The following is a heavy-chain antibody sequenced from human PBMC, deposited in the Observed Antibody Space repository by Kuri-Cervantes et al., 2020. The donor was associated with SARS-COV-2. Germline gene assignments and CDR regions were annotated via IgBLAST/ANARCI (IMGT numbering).Heavy chain of an antibody. D-gene: IGHD6-19*01. Sequence: SETLSLTCTVSGGSISSYYWSWIRQPPGKGLEWIGYIYYSGSTNYNPSLKSRVTISVDTSKNQFSLKLSSVTAADTAVYYCARRPRGASSGWSQRSQYYYYYGMDVWGQGTTVTVSS. V-gene: IGHV4-59*08. J-gene: IGHJ6*02. CDR2: IYYSGST. CDR3: ARRPRGASSGWSQRSQYYYYYGMDV. CDR1: GGSISSYY.